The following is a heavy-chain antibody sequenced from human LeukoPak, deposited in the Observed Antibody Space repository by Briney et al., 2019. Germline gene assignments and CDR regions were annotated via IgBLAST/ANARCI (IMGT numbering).Heavy chain of an antibody. CDR2: IYYSGST. V-gene: IGHV4-39*01. J-gene: IGHJ4*02. D-gene: IGHD3-22*01. Sequence: SETLSLTCNVSGGSIYNRTYFWGWVRQPPGKGLEWIGTIYYSGSTYYNPSLKSRVSISVDTSKNQFSLMLTSVTATDTAIYYCASQFYDSSGYDHFDYWSQGTLVTVSS. CDR3: ASQFYDSSGYDHFDY. CDR1: GGSIYNRTYF.